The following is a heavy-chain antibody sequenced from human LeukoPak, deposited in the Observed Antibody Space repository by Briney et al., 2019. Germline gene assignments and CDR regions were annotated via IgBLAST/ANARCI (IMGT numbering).Heavy chain of an antibody. Sequence: GGSLRLSCAASGFTFSSYSMNWVRQAPGKGLEWVSSISSSSSYIYYADSVKGRFTISRDNAKNSLYLQMNSLRAEDTAVYYCARDGTYCSSTSCYIDYWGQGTLVTVSS. J-gene: IGHJ4*02. CDR2: ISSSSSYI. CDR1: GFTFSSYS. V-gene: IGHV3-21*01. CDR3: ARDGTYCSSTSCYIDY. D-gene: IGHD2-2*02.